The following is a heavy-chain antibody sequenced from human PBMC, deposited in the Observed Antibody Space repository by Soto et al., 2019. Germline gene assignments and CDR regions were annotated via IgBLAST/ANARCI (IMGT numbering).Heavy chain of an antibody. CDR2: ISSDGNNK. CDR1: GFTFKTQA. J-gene: IGHJ4*02. Sequence: QVQLVESGGGVVQPGRSLRLSCAASGFTFKTQAMYWVRQAPGKGLEWVSLISSDGNNKYHADSVKGRFTISRDNSKNTLYLQMDSLRTEDTAIYYCAKGLGFVYTWNSMGIDYWGQGTLDTVSS. D-gene: IGHD1-1*01. CDR3: AKGLGFVYTWNSMGIDY. V-gene: IGHV3-30*18.